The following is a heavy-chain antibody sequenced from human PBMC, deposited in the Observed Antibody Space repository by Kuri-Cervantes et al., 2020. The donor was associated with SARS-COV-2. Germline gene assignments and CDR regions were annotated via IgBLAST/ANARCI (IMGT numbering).Heavy chain of an antibody. CDR1: GFTFSSYG. CDR3: AKPHYSRAYYYYGMDV. CDR2: ISYDGSNK. D-gene: IGHD4-11*01. Sequence: LSLTCAASGFTFSSYGMHWVRQAPGKGLEWVAVISYDGSNKYYADSVKGRFTISRDNSKNTLYLQMNSLRAEDTAVYYYAKPHYSRAYYYYGMDVWAKGPRSPSP. J-gene: IGHJ6*02. V-gene: IGHV3-30*18.